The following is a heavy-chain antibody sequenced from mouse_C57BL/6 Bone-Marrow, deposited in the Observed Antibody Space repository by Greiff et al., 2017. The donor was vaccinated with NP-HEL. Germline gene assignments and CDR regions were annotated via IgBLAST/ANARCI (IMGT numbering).Heavy chain of an antibody. D-gene: IGHD2-3*01. J-gene: IGHJ3*01. Sequence: DVQLVESGAELVRPGASVKLSCTASGFNIKDDYMHWVKQRPEQGLEWIGWIDPENGDTEYASKFQGKATITADTSSNTAYLQLSSLTSEDTAVYYCTGWLLRLGFAYWGQGTLVTVSA. V-gene: IGHV14-4*01. CDR1: GFNIKDDY. CDR2: IDPENGDT. CDR3: TGWLLRLGFAY.